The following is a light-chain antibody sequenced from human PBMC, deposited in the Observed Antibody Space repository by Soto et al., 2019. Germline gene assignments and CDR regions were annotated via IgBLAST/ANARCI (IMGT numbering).Light chain of an antibody. J-gene: IGLJ1*01. CDR1: SSDIGGYNY. CDR2: HVT. Sequence: QSALTQPASVSGSPGQSITISCTGNSSDIGGYNYVSWYQHHPGKAPKLMIYHVTNRPSGVSNRFSGSESGNTASLTISGLQAEDEADYYCSSYTSSSTYVFATGTKVTVL. V-gene: IGLV2-14*03. CDR3: SSYTSSSTYV.